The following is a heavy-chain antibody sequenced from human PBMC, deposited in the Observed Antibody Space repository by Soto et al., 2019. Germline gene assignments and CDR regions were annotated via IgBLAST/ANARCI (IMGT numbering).Heavy chain of an antibody. Sequence: SLRLSCAASGFTFSNAWMSWVRQAPGKGLEWVGRIKRKSDGGTTEYAAPVKGRFTISRDDSKNTVYLQMNSLRVEDTAVYYCAKLTTSWGQGTLVTVSS. CDR3: AKLTTS. V-gene: IGHV3-15*01. CDR1: GFTFSNAW. J-gene: IGHJ5*02. CDR2: IKRKSDGGTT.